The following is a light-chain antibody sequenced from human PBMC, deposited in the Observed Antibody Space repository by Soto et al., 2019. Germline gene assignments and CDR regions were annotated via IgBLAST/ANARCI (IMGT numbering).Light chain of an antibody. J-gene: IGKJ1*01. Sequence: DIQMTQSPSTLSASVGDRVNITSRASQSISSWLAWYQQKPGKAPKLLIYAASTLQSGVPSRFSGSGSGTDFTLTISCLQSEDFATYYCQQYYSYPRTFGQGTKVDIK. CDR1: QSISSW. CDR3: QQYYSYPRT. CDR2: AAS. V-gene: IGKV1-5*01.